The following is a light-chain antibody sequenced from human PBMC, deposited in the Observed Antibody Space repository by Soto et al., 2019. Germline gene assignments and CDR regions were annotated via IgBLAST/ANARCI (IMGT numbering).Light chain of an antibody. CDR3: GTWDTSLSVV. J-gene: IGLJ2*01. V-gene: IGLV1-51*02. CDR2: ESD. CDR1: SSNIGNNY. Sequence: QSVLTQPPSVSAAPGQMVTISCSGSSSNIGNNYVSWYQQLPGTAPKLLIYESDKRPSGIPDRFSGSKSGTSATLGIAGLQTGEEADYYCGTWDTSLSVVFGGGTKLTVL.